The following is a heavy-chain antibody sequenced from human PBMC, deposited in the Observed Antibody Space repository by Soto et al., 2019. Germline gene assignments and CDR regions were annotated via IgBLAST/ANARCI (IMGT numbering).Heavy chain of an antibody. CDR2: ISSSSSYI. CDR3: ARDRLSGYSYGLNWFDP. D-gene: IGHD5-18*01. V-gene: IGHV3-21*01. CDR1: GFTFSSYS. Sequence: EVQLVESGGGLVKPGGSLRLSCAASGFTFSSYSMNWVRQAPGKGLEWVSSISSSSSYIYYADSVKGRFTISRDNAKNSLYLQMNSLRAEDTAVYYCARDRLSGYSYGLNWFDPWGQGTLVTGSS. J-gene: IGHJ5*02.